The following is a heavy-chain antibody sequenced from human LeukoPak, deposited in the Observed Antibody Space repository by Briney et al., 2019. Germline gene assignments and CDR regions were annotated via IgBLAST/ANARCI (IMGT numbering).Heavy chain of an antibody. CDR3: ARDMAGSSGWYDYYYGMDV. J-gene: IGHJ6*02. V-gene: IGHV4-59*01. Sequence: KPSETLSLTCTVSGGSISSYYWSWIRQPPGKGLEWIGYIYYSGSTNYNPSLKSRVTISVDTSKNQFSLKRSSVTAADTAVYYRARDMAGSSGWYDYYYGMDVWGQGTTVTVSS. CDR2: IYYSGST. D-gene: IGHD6-19*01. CDR1: GGSISSYY.